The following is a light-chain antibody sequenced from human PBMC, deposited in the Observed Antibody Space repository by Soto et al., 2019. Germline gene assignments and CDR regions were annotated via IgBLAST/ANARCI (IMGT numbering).Light chain of an antibody. V-gene: IGKV3-15*01. J-gene: IGKJ5*01. CDR3: QQYYDWPIT. Sequence: EIVLTQSPAALSVSPGERATLSCRASQSISSLFACYQQKPGQAPRLLIYSASTRATGIPARFSGSGSGADFTLTISSLQSEDFAVYYCQQYYDWPITFGQGTRLEIK. CDR1: QSISSL. CDR2: SAS.